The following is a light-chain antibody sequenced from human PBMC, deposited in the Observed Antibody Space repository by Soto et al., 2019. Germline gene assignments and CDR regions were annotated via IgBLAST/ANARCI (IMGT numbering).Light chain of an antibody. V-gene: IGKV3-20*01. CDR2: GAS. J-gene: IGKJ3*01. CDR1: RSVSSSY. CDR3: QQYGSSLFT. Sequence: EIVLTQSPGTLSLSPGERATPSCRASRSVSSSYLAWYQQKPGQAPRLLIYGASSRATGIPDRFSGSGSGTDFTLTISRLEPEDFAVYYCQQYGSSLFTFGPGTKVDIK.